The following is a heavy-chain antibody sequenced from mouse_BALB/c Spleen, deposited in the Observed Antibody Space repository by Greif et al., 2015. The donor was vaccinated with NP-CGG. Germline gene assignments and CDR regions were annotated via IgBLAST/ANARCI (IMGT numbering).Heavy chain of an antibody. J-gene: IGHJ2*01. CDR2: ISYSGST. CDR1: GYSITSDYA. CDR3: AEGNYYDYDY. D-gene: IGHD1-2*01. V-gene: IGHV3-2*02. Sequence: EVQLQQSGPGLVKPSQSLSLTCTVTGYSITSDYAWNWIRQFPGNKLEWMGYISYSGSTSYNPSLKSRISITRDTSKNQFFLQLNSVTTKDTATYCCAEGNYYDYDYWGQGTPLTASS.